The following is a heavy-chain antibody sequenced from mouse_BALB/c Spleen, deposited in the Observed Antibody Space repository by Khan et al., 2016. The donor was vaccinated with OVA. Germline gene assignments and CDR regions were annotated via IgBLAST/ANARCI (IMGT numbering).Heavy chain of an antibody. CDR2: IDPSDSET. Sequence: QVQLQQPGAELVRPGASVKLSCKASGYTFTSYWMNWVKQRPGQGLEWIGMIDPSDSETHYNQMFKDKATLTVDKSSSTAYMQISSLTSEDSAVYCCARGDGNSLYWYFDVWGAGTTVTVSS. CDR1: GYTFTSYW. V-gene: IGHV1-61*01. J-gene: IGHJ1*01. CDR3: ARGDGNSLYWYFDV. D-gene: IGHD2-1*01.